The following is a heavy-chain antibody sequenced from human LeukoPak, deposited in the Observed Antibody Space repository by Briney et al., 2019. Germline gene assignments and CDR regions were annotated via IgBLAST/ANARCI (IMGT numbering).Heavy chain of an antibody. CDR2: IYYSGGT. D-gene: IGHD6-6*01. J-gene: IGHJ6*03. Sequence: SETLSLTCTVSGGSISSSSYYWGWIRQPPGKGLEWIGSIYYSGGTYYNPSLKSRVTISVDTSKNQFSLKLSSVTAADTAVYYCASIAARYYYYYMDVWGKGTTVTVSS. CDR3: ASIAARYYYYYMDV. CDR1: GGSISSSSYY. V-gene: IGHV4-39*07.